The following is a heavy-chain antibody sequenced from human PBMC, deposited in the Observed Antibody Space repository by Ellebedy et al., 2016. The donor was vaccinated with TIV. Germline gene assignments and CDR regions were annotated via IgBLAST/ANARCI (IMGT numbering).Heavy chain of an antibody. V-gene: IGHV3-74*01. J-gene: IGHJ4*02. Sequence: PGGSLRLSCAASGFTFSDAWMSWVRQAPGKGLVWVLRINGDGGSTTYADFVKGRFTISRDNAKNTLFLQMNSLRAEDTAVYYCARGKVSYDTTAYSYFDSWGQGTLVTVSS. CDR1: GFTFSDAW. D-gene: IGHD3-22*01. CDR3: ARGKVSYDTTAYSYFDS. CDR2: INGDGGST.